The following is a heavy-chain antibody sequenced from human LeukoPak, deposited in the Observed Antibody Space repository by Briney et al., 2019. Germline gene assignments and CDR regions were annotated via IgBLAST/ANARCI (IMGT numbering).Heavy chain of an antibody. D-gene: IGHD3-22*01. Sequence: ASVKVSCKASGYTFTGYYMHWVRQATGQGLEWMGRIIPIFGTANYAQKFQGRVTITTDESTSTAYMELSSLRSEDTAVYYCARGDSSGYYYNYWGQGTLVTVSS. CDR1: GYTFTGYY. CDR3: ARGDSSGYYYNY. CDR2: IIPIFGTA. V-gene: IGHV1-69*05. J-gene: IGHJ4*02.